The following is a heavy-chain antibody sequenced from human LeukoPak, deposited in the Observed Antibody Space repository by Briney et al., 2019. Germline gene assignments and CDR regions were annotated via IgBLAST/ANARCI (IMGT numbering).Heavy chain of an antibody. V-gene: IGHV4-31*03. CDR2: IYYSGST. CDR1: GGSISSGGYY. J-gene: IGHJ3*02. CDR3: ARDRYYDSSGSDEAFDI. D-gene: IGHD3-22*01. Sequence: SETLSLTCTVSGGSISSGGYYWSWIRQHPGKGLGWIGYIYYSGSTYYNPSLKSRVTISVDTSKNQFSLKLSSVTAADTAVYYCARDRYYDSSGSDEAFDIWGQGTMVTVSS.